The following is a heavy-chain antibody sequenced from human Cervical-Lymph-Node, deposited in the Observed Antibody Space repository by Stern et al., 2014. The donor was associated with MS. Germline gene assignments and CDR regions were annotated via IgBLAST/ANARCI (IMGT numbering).Heavy chain of an antibody. J-gene: IGHJ6*02. CDR2: ISAYNGNT. V-gene: IGHV1-18*01. CDR1: GYTFTSYG. D-gene: IGHD3-10*01. CDR3: ARATHYGSGSYYYGMDV. Sequence: QVQLVQSGAAVKKPGASVKVSCKASGYTFTSYGISWVRQAPGQGLEWMGWISAYNGNTNYAQKLQGRVTMTTDTSTSTAYMELRSLRSDDTAVYYCARATHYGSGSYYYGMDVWGQGTTVTVSS.